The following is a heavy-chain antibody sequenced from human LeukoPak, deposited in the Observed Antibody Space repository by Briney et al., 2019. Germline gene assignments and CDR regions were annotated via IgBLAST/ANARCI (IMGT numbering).Heavy chain of an antibody. Sequence: GGSLRLSCAASGFTFSSYAMTWVRQAPGKGLEWVSGISGSGDMTFYADSVKGRFTISRDISKNTLYLQMNSLRAEDTAVYYCAKDFDYWGQGTLVTVSS. V-gene: IGHV3-23*01. J-gene: IGHJ4*02. CDR3: AKDFDY. CDR2: ISGSGDMT. CDR1: GFTFSSYA.